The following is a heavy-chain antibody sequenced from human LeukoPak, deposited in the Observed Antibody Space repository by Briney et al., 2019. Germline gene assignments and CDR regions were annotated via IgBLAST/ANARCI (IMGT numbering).Heavy chain of an antibody. J-gene: IGHJ6*03. CDR1: GGSFSGYY. Sequence: SETLSLTCTVSGGSFSGYYWSWIRQPPGKGLEWIGEINHSGSTNYNPSLKSRVTISVDTSKNQFSLKLSSVTAADTAVYYCARTEESGYSYRYFGYYYYMDVWGKGTTVTVSS. V-gene: IGHV4-34*01. D-gene: IGHD5-18*01. CDR2: INHSGST. CDR3: ARTEESGYSYRYFGYYYYMDV.